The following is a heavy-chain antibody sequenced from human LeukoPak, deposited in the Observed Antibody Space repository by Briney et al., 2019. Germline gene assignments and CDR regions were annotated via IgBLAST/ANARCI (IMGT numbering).Heavy chain of an antibody. J-gene: IGHJ3*02. CDR3: ARANSPHSSSWTDAFDI. D-gene: IGHD6-13*01. V-gene: IGHV1-18*01. Sequence: GASVKVSCKASGYTFTSYGISWVRQAPGQGLEWMGWISAYNGNTNYAQKLQGRVTMTTDTSTSTAYMELRSLRSDDTAVYYCARANSPHSSSWTDAFDIWGQGTMVTVSS. CDR2: ISAYNGNT. CDR1: GYTFTSYG.